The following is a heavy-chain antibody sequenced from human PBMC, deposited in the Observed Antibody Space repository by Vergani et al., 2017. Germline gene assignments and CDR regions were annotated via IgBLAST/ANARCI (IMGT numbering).Heavy chain of an antibody. CDR3: ARXGYQRPLGVYYYYNMDV. J-gene: IGHJ6*03. CDR2: ISADNGNT. D-gene: IGHD2-2*01. V-gene: IGHV1-18*01. CDR1: GYTFTSYG. Sequence: QVQLVQSGAEVKKPGASVKVSCKASGYTFTSYGISWVRQAPGKGLEWMGWISADNGNTNYAQELQGRVTMTTDTSTSTAYMELRSLRSDETAVYYCARXGYQRPLGVYYYYNMDVWGKGTTVTVSS.